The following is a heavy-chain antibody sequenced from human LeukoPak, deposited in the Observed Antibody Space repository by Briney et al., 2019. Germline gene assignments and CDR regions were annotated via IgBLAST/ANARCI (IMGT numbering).Heavy chain of an antibody. Sequence: GGSLRLSCAASGFSFRGYAISWVRQAPGKGLEWVSAVRGSGTATYYADSVKGRFTISRDNSNNRLYLQMNSLRAEDTAIYYCVKTSRRDSTYDSPFDYWGQGTVVTVSS. J-gene: IGHJ4*02. CDR2: VRGSGTAT. CDR3: VKTSRRDSTYDSPFDY. V-gene: IGHV3-23*01. CDR1: GFSFRGYA. D-gene: IGHD3-3*01.